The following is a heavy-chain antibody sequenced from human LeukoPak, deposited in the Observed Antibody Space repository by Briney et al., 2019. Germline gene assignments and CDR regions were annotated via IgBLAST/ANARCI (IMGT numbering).Heavy chain of an antibody. CDR2: ISGSGGST. J-gene: IGHJ5*02. CDR1: GFTFSSYA. CDR3: AKDRGFGELLPWFDP. D-gene: IGHD3-10*01. V-gene: IGHV3-23*01. Sequence: GGSLRLSCAASGFTFSSYAMSWVRQAPGKGLEWVSAISGSGGSTYYADSVKGRFTISRDNSKNTLYLQMNSLRAEDTAVYYCAKDRGFGELLPWFDPWGQGTLVTVSS.